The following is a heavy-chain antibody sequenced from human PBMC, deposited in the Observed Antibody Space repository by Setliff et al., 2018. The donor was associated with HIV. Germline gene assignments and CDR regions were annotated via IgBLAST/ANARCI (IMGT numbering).Heavy chain of an antibody. D-gene: IGHD1-26*01. V-gene: IGHV3-23*01. CDR1: GFTFTDYA. CDR2: ISGGGDDT. CDR3: TTLVGANPWHDAFDI. Sequence: PGGSLRLSCAASGFTFTDYAMTWVRQAPGKGLEWVSGISGGGDDTSDADSVKGRFTISIDDSRQTLYLQMNGLKTEDTGVYYCTTLVGANPWHDAFDIWGHGTMVTVSS. J-gene: IGHJ3*02.